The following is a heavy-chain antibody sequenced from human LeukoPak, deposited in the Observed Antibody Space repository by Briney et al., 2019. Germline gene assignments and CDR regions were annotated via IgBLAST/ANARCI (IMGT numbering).Heavy chain of an antibody. CDR2: IYYSGST. CDR3: ARSCRILDIVATIRARLGGNGFGI. Sequence: SETLSLTCTVSGGSISSSSYYWGWIRQPPGKGLEWIGSIYYSGSTYYNPSLKSRVTISVDTSKNQFSLKLSSVTAADKAVYYCARSCRILDIVATIRARLGGNGFGIWGQGTMVTVSS. D-gene: IGHD5-12*01. V-gene: IGHV4-39*07. CDR1: GGSISSSSYY. J-gene: IGHJ3*02.